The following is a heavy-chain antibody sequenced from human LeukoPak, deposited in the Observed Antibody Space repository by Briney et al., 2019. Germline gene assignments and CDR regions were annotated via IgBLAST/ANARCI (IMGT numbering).Heavy chain of an antibody. CDR3: ARGTAAGTTADY. CDR2: ISAYNGNT. CDR1: GYTFTSYD. V-gene: IGHV1-18*01. Sequence: ASVKVSCKASGYTFTSYDINWVRQAPGQGLEWMGWISAYNGNTNYAQKLQGRVTMTTDTSTSTAYMELRSLRSDDTAVYYCARGTAAGTTADYWGQGTLVTVSS. J-gene: IGHJ4*02. D-gene: IGHD6-13*01.